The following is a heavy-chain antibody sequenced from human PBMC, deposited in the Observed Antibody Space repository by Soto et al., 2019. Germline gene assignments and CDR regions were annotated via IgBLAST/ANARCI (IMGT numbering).Heavy chain of an antibody. CDR2: ITSSSTTM. D-gene: IGHD2-2*03. V-gene: IGHV3-48*02. CDR1: GFILGRNS. CDR3: AWPHLDRPTFYGMDV. J-gene: IGHJ6*02. Sequence: EEQLVESGGGLVQAGGSLRLSCAASGFILGRNSMMWVRQAPGKGLEWVAYITSSSTTMNYADSVKGRFTISRDNANNALYLQMNSLRDEDTAVYYCAWPHLDRPTFYGMDVWGQGTTVTVSS.